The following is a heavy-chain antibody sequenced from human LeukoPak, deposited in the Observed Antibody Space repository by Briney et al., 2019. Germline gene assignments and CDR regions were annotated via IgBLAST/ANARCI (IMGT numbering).Heavy chain of an antibody. Sequence: GGSLRLSCAASGLTFTDFWMNWVRLAPGRGLEWLANINPYGTEKYYVDSVKGRFAISRDNAKNEVYLEMDSLRAEDTGVYYCSGRDSSRSPRAYWGQGALVSVSS. CDR2: INPYGTEK. CDR3: SGRDSSRSPRAY. V-gene: IGHV3-7*01. CDR1: GLTFTDFW. D-gene: IGHD2-2*01. J-gene: IGHJ4*02.